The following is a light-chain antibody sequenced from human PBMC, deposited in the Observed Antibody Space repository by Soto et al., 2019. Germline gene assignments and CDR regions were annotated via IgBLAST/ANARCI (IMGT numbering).Light chain of an antibody. Sequence: DIQMTQSPPSLSASVGDRVTITCRASQSISSYLNLYQQKPGSAPKLLIYAASSLQSGVPSRFSGSGSGTDFTLTISSLQPEDFATYYCQQSYSFPKTFGQGTKVEIK. CDR3: QQSYSFPKT. CDR1: QSISSY. J-gene: IGKJ1*01. CDR2: AAS. V-gene: IGKV1-39*01.